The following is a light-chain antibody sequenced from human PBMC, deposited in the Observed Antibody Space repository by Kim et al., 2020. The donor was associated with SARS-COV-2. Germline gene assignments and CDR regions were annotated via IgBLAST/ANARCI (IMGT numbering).Light chain of an antibody. CDR1: QSISSW. CDR2: KAS. Sequence: DIQMTQSPSTLSASVGDRVTITCRASQSISSWLAWYQQKPGKAPKLLIYKASSLESGVPSRFSGSGAGTAFTLTISSMQPDDFATYYCQQYNSYPRPFGGGTKVDIK. V-gene: IGKV1-5*03. J-gene: IGKJ4*01. CDR3: QQYNSYPRP.